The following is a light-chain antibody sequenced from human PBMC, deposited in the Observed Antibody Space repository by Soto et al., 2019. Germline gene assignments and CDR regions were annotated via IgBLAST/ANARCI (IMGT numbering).Light chain of an antibody. Sequence: EIVMTQSPATLSVSPGERATLPCRASQSVSSSYLAWYQQKPGQAPRLLIYGASSRATGIPDRFSGSGSGTDFTLTISRLEPEDFAVYYCQQYGSSPPLTFGGGTKVDIK. CDR1: QSVSSSY. V-gene: IGKV3-20*01. CDR2: GAS. J-gene: IGKJ4*01. CDR3: QQYGSSPPLT.